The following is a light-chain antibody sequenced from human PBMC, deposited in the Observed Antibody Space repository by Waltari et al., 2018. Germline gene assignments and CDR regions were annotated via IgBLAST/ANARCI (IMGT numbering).Light chain of an antibody. CDR2: DAS. CDR3: QQRTNWWT. J-gene: IGKJ1*01. CDR1: QSVNIN. V-gene: IGKV3-11*01. Sequence: EIVLTQSPATLSLSAGERATLSCRASQSVNINLAWYQQRPCQAPRRLLYDASTRANGIPARFSGSGSGTDFTLTISSLGPEDFAIYYCQQRTNWWTFGQGTRV.